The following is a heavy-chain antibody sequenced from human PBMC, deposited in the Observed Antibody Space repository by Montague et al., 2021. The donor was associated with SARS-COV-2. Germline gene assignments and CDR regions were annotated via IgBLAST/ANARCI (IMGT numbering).Heavy chain of an antibody. CDR2: IWYDGSNK. Sequence: SLRLSCAASGFTFSSYGMHWVRQAPGKGLEWGAVIWYDGSNKYYADSVKGRFTISRDNSKNTLYLQMNSLRAEDTAVYYCASMVRGVIDAFDIWGQGTMVTVSS. J-gene: IGHJ3*02. CDR3: ASMVRGVIDAFDI. D-gene: IGHD3-10*01. V-gene: IGHV3-33*01. CDR1: GFTFSSYG.